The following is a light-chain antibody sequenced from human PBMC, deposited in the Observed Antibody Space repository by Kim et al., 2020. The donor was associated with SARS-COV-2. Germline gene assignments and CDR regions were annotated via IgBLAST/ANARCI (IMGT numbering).Light chain of an antibody. CDR1: SSNVGFSP. CDR3: ATWNDTLSRRV. V-gene: IGLV1-44*01. CDR2: GND. Sequence: QSVLTQPPSVSASPGQRVTISCSGSSSNVGFSPVSWYQHLPGTAPKLLIYGNDQRPSGVPDRFSCSKSGTSASLAISGLQSRDEGDYYCATWNDTLSRRVFGGGTKLTVL. J-gene: IGLJ3*02.